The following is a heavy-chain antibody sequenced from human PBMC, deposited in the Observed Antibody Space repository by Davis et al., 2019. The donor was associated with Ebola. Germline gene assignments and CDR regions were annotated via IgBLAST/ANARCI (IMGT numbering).Heavy chain of an antibody. J-gene: IGHJ4*02. CDR2: IKQDGSEK. CDR1: GFIPFSTYW. V-gene: IGHV3-7*03. Sequence: GGSLRLSCAASGFIPFSTYWMTWVRQAPGKGLEWVANIKQDGSEKYYVDSVKGRFTISRDNAKNSLYLQMDSLRAEDTAVYYCATRRYYFDYWGQGTLVTVSS. CDR3: ATRRYYFDY.